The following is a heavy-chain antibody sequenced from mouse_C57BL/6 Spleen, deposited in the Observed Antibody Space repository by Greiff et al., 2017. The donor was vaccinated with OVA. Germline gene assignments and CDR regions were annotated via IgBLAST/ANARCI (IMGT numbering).Heavy chain of an antibody. CDR3: ARGLGYWYFDV. J-gene: IGHJ1*03. CDR1: GFSLTSYG. Sequence: VQLQQSGPGLVQPSQSLSITCTVSGFSLTSYGVHWVRQSPGKGLEWLGVIWSGGSTDYNAAFISRLSISKDNSKSQVFFKMNSLQADDTAIYYCARGLGYWYFDVWGTGTTVTVSS. V-gene: IGHV2-2*01. CDR2: IWSGGST. D-gene: IGHD3-3*01.